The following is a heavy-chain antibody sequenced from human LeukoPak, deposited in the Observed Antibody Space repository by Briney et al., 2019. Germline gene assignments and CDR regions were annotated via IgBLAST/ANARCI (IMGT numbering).Heavy chain of an antibody. CDR1: GYAFTGYY. J-gene: IGHJ4*02. D-gene: IGHD4-11*01. CDR3: ARQRDYSIHFDY. CDR2: INPNGGAT. V-gene: IGHV1-2*06. Sequence: GASVKVSCKASGYAFTGYYIHWVRQAPGQGIEWMGRINPNGGATNYAQKFQGRVTMTRDTSISTAYMELSRLISDDTAMYYCARQRDYSIHFDYWGQGTLVSVSS.